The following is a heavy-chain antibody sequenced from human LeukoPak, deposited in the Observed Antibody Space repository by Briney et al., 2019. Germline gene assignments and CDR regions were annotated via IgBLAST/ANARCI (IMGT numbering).Heavy chain of an antibody. D-gene: IGHD1-26*01. CDR3: ARGERAWPLDY. Sequence: GASVKVSCKASGYAFIDFAISWVRQAPGQGLGWMGWISAYTGNTNYAQTLQGRVTMTTDTSTATAYMELGSLRSDDTAIYYCARGERAWPLDYWGQGTLVTVSS. CDR1: GYAFIDFA. J-gene: IGHJ4*02. CDR2: ISAYTGNT. V-gene: IGHV1-18*01.